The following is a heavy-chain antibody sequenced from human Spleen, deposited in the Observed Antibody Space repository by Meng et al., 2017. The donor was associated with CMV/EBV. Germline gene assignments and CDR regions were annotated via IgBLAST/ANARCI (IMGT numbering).Heavy chain of an antibody. D-gene: IGHD5-18*01. CDR3: ARVLRGYAYPRDAFGV. CDR1: GFTVSGNY. J-gene: IGHJ3*01. CDR2: ISGSTSSDT. Sequence: GGSLRLSCAASGFTVSGNYMNWVRQAPGKGLEWVSSISGSTSSDTYYADSVGGRFTISRDNSKNTLFLHLSSLRVEDTAIYYCARVLRGYAYPRDAFGVWGQGTMVTVSS. V-gene: IGHV3-53*01.